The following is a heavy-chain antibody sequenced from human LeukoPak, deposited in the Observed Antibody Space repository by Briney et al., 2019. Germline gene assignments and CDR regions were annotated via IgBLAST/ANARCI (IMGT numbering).Heavy chain of an antibody. Sequence: GGSLRLSCAASGFTFSGYSMNWVRQAPGKGLEWVSSISSSSSYIYYADSVKGRFTISRDNAKNSLYLQMNSLRAEDTAVYYCARDQSYYYDSSGYKPTDYWGQGTLVTVSS. CDR1: GFTFSGYS. V-gene: IGHV3-21*01. J-gene: IGHJ4*02. CDR2: ISSSSSYI. D-gene: IGHD3-22*01. CDR3: ARDQSYYYDSSGYKPTDY.